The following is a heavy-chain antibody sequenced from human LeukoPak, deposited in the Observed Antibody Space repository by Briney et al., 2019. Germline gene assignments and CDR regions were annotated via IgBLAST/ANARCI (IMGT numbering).Heavy chain of an antibody. Sequence: SETLSLTCAVYGGSFSGYYWSWIRQPPGKGLEWIGEINHSGSTKYNPSLKSRVSISVDTSKNQFSLNLSSVTAADTAVYYCARTGGYMVWGVQNWFDPWGQGTLVTVSS. V-gene: IGHV4-34*01. D-gene: IGHD3-10*01. CDR1: GGSFSGYY. CDR3: ARTGGYMVWGVQNWFDP. CDR2: INHSGST. J-gene: IGHJ5*02.